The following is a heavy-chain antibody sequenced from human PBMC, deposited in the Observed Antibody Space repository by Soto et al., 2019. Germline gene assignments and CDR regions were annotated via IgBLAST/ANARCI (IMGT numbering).Heavy chain of an antibody. CDR2: INYEGTSA. J-gene: IGHJ4*02. CDR3: ARGNSSWLIG. CDR1: GFTFSSAFW. D-gene: IGHD6-13*01. Sequence: DVQLVESGGGLVQPGGSLRLSCAASGFTFSSAFWMHWVRQAPGKGLEWVSRINYEGTSAAYADSVKGRFTISSDNAKYTLFLQMSSLRAEDTAVYFCARGNSSWLIGWCLGNRVTVSS. V-gene: IGHV3-74*01.